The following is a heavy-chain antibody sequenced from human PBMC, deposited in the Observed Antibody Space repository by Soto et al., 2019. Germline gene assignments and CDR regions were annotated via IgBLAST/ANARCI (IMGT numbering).Heavy chain of an antibody. CDR3: ARDLRDGRRGGFDY. V-gene: IGHV4-31*03. CDR1: GGSISSGGYY. CDR2: IYYSGST. D-gene: IGHD2-15*01. Sequence: LSLTCTVSGGSISSGGYYWSWIRQHPGKGLEWIGYIYYSGSTYYNPSLKSRVTISVDTSKNQFSLKLSSVTAADTAVYYCARDLRDGRRGGFDYWGQGTLVTVSS. J-gene: IGHJ4*02.